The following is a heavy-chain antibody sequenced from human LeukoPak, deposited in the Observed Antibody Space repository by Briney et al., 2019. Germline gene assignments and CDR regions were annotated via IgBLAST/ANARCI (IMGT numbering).Heavy chain of an antibody. D-gene: IGHD3-22*01. CDR1: GFAFRDYE. J-gene: IGHJ4*02. CDR3: ARDLQAKTYFYDSSGSSAY. V-gene: IGHV3-48*03. Sequence: GGSLRLSCAASGFAFRDYEMNWVRQAPGRGLEWVAFISSSGSTDYYAESVKGRFIISKDNAKNSLDLQMNSLRVEDTAVYYCARDLQAKTYFYDSSGSSAYWGQGTLVSVSS. CDR2: ISSSGSTD.